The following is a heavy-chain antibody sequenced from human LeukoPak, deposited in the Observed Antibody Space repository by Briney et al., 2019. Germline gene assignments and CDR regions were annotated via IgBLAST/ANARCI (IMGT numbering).Heavy chain of an antibody. CDR3: ARGRNDYGDYEVDY. CDR1: GYTXTGYY. J-gene: IGHJ4*02. D-gene: IGHD4-17*01. Sequence: VKVSCKASGYTXTGYYMHWVRQAPGQGLEWMGWINPNSGGTNYAQKFQGRVTMTRDTSISTAYMELSRLRSDDTAVYYCARGRNDYGDYEVDYWGQGTLVTVSS. V-gene: IGHV1-2*02. CDR2: INPNSGGT.